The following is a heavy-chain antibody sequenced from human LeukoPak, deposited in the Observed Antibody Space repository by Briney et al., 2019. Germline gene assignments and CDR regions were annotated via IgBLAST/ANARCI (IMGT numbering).Heavy chain of an antibody. J-gene: IGHJ4*02. CDR2: INNSGST. Sequence: PSETLSLTCAVYGGSFSGYYWSWIRQPPGKGLEWIGEINNSGSTNYNPSLKSRVTISVDTSKNQFSLKLSSVTAADTAVYYCARQTYDFWSGYPTPFDYWGQGTLVTVSS. D-gene: IGHD3-3*01. V-gene: IGHV4-34*01. CDR1: GGSFSGYY. CDR3: ARQTYDFWSGYPTPFDY.